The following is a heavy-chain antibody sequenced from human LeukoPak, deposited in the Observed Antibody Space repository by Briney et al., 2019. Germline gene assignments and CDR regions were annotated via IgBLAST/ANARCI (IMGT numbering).Heavy chain of an antibody. CDR2: IKQDGSEK. Sequence: GGSPRLSCAASGFTFSSYWMSWVRQAPGKGLEWVANIKQDGSEKYYVDSVKGRFTISRDNAKNSLYLQMNSLRAEDTAVYNCARIPYSRTDSSGYYSVFYYFDYWGQGTLVTVSS. CDR1: GFTFSSYW. V-gene: IGHV3-7*01. D-gene: IGHD3-22*01. CDR3: ARIPYSRTDSSGYYSVFYYFDY. J-gene: IGHJ4*02.